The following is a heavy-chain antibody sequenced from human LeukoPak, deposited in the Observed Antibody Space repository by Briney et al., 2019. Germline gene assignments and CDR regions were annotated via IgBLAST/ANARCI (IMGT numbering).Heavy chain of an antibody. CDR3: ARPRWDDYGDLYFDY. CDR2: IYYSGST. CDR1: GGSISSYY. D-gene: IGHD4-17*01. J-gene: IGHJ4*02. Sequence: SETLSLTCTVSGGSISSYYWSWIRHPARKGLEWIGYIYYSGSTNYNPSLKSRVTISVDTSKNQFSLKLSSVTAADTAVYYCARPRWDDYGDLYFDYWGQGTLVTVSS. V-gene: IGHV4-59*08.